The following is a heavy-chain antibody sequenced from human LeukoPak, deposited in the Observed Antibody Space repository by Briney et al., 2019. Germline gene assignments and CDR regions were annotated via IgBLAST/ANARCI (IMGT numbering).Heavy chain of an antibody. CDR3: ARDSSLRFLEWLLGYFDY. J-gene: IGHJ4*02. CDR1: GFTFSSYS. D-gene: IGHD3-3*01. CDR2: ISSSSSYI. V-gene: IGHV3-21*01. Sequence: PGGSLRLSCAASGFTFSSYSMIWVRQAPGKGLEWVSSISSSSSYIYYADSVKGRFTISRDNAKNSLYPQMNSLRAEDTAVYYCARDSSLRFLEWLLGYFDYWGQGTLVTVSS.